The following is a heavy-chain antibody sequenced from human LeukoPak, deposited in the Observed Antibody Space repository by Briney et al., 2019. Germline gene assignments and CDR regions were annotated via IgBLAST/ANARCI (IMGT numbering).Heavy chain of an antibody. D-gene: IGHD2-8*01. CDR2: VNPGGGST. Sequence: VASVKVSCKATGYTFTSYYMHWVRQAPGQGLEWMGRVNPGGGSTNYAEKFQGRVTMTRDTSTSTVYMELSSLRSEDTAVYYCASMYFSQYLQHWGQGTLVTVSS. CDR1: GYTFTSYY. V-gene: IGHV1-46*01. CDR3: ASMYFSQYLQH. J-gene: IGHJ1*01.